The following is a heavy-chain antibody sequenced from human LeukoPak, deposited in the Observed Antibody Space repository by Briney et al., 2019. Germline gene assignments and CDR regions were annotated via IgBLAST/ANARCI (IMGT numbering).Heavy chain of an antibody. D-gene: IGHD3-10*01. CDR1: GGSFSGYY. CDR2: INHSGST. V-gene: IGHV4-34*01. Sequence: PSETLSLTCAVYGGSFSGYYWSWIRQPPGKGLEWIGEINHSGSTNYNPSLKSRVTISVDTSKNQFSLKLSSVTAADTAVYYCAREELDRSGKLVLDYWGQGTLVTVSS. CDR3: AREELDRSGKLVLDY. J-gene: IGHJ4*02.